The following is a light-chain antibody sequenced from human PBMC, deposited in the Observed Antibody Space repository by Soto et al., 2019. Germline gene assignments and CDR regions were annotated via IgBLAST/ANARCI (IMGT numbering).Light chain of an antibody. CDR1: QSVSSN. V-gene: IGKV3-15*01. CDR3: QQYNNWPPYT. J-gene: IGKJ2*01. Sequence: EIVMTQPPATLSVCPGERASLSCRASQSVSSNLAWYQQKPGQAPRLLIYGASTRATGIPARFSGSGSGTEFTLTISSLQSEDFAVYYCQQYNNWPPYTFGQGTKLEIK. CDR2: GAS.